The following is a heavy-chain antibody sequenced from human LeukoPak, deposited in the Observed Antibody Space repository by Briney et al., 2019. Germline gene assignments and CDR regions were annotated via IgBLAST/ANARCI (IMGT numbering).Heavy chain of an antibody. CDR1: GYTFTSYY. J-gene: IGHJ2*01. D-gene: IGHD6-13*01. CDR3: AREREIAAAADHNWYLDL. CDR2: INPSGGST. V-gene: IGHV1-46*01. Sequence: GASVKVSCKASGYTFTSYYMHWVRQAPGQGLEWMGIINPSGGSTSYAQKFQGRVTMTRDTSTSTVYMELSSLRSEDTAVYYCAREREIAAAADHNWYLDLWGRGTLVTVSS.